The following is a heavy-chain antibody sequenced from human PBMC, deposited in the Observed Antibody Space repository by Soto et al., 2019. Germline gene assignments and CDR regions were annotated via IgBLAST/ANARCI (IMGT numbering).Heavy chain of an antibody. CDR3: ARGQTSYYDSLTGWDPDAFDI. V-gene: IGHV1-2*04. CDR1: GYTFTGYY. Sequence: ASVKVSCKASGYTFTGYYMHWVRQAPGQGLEWMGWINPNSGGTNYAQKFQGWVTMTRDTSISTAYMELSRLRSDDTAVYYCARGQTSYYDSLTGWDPDAFDIWGQGTMVTVSS. J-gene: IGHJ3*02. CDR2: INPNSGGT. D-gene: IGHD3-9*01.